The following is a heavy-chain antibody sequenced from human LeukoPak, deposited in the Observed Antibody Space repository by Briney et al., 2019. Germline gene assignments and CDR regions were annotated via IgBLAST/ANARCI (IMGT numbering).Heavy chain of an antibody. V-gene: IGHV3-23*01. D-gene: IGHD3-22*01. Sequence: GGSLRLSCAASGFTFSSYAMSWVRQAPGKGLEWVSAISGSGGSTYYADSVKGRFIISRDNSKNTLYLQMNSLRAEDTAVYYCAKHMAMYYYDSSGYYSHPADDAFDIWGQGTMVTVSS. CDR2: ISGSGGST. CDR1: GFTFSSYA. J-gene: IGHJ3*02. CDR3: AKHMAMYYYDSSGYYSHPADDAFDI.